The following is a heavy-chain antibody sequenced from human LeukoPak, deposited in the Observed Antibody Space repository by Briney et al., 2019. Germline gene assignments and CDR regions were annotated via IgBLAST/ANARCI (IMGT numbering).Heavy chain of an antibody. CDR3: ARDIVVVPAAMSGGLLDY. Sequence: SVKVSCKAAGGTFSSYAISWVRQAPAQGLEWMGRIIPILGMANSAQKFQGRVTITSDKSTRTAYMELSSLICEDTAVYYCARDIVVVPAAMSGGLLDYWGQGTLVTVSS. CDR1: GGTFSSYA. V-gene: IGHV1-69*04. CDR2: IIPILGMA. J-gene: IGHJ4*02. D-gene: IGHD2-2*01.